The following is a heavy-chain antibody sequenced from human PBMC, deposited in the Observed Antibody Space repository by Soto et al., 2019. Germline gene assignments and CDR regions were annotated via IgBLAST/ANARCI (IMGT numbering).Heavy chain of an antibody. CDR1: GGTFSSYA. D-gene: IGHD4-17*01. V-gene: IGHV1-69*13. Sequence: SVKASCKASGGTFSSYAISWVRQSPGQGLEWMGGIIPIFGTANYAQKFQGRVTITADESTSTAYMELSSPRSEDSAVYYCARGYGDSYYFYGMDVWGQGTTVTVSS. J-gene: IGHJ6*02. CDR3: ARGYGDSYYFYGMDV. CDR2: IIPIFGTA.